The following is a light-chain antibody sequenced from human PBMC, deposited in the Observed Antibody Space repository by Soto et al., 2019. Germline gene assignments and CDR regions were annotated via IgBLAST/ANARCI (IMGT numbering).Light chain of an antibody. CDR2: LNSDGSH. Sequence: QLVLTQSPSASASLGASVKLTCTLSSGHSNYAIAWHQQQPEKGPRNLMKLNSDGSHSKGDGIPDRFSGSSSGAERYLTISSLQSEDEADYYCQTWDTGIRVFGGGTKLTVL. CDR1: SGHSNYA. CDR3: QTWDTGIRV. J-gene: IGLJ3*02. V-gene: IGLV4-69*01.